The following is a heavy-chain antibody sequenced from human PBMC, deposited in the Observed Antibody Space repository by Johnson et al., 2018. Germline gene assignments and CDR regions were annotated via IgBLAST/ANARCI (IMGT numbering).Heavy chain of an antibody. J-gene: IGHJ1*01. CDR3: TSEGH. V-gene: IGHV3-73*01. CDR1: GFTFSGSA. Sequence: VQLVQSGGGLVQPGGSLKLSCAASGFTFSGSAMHWVRQASGKGLEWIGRVRSKANSYATANAASVKGRFTISRDDSKNKGYLQMNSLKTEDTAVYYCTSEGHWGQGSLVTVSS. CDR2: VRSKANSYAT.